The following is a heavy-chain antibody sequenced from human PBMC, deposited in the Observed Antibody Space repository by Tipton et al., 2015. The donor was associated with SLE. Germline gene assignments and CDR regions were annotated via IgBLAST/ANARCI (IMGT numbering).Heavy chain of an antibody. Sequence: GSLRLSCAASGFTFSSYGMHWVRQAPGKGLEWVAFIRYDGRNENFADSVKGRFTVSRDNSKNTLYLFMNSLRPEDTAVYYCAKVGGSGNYYNWCDSGGQGTLVTVSS. CDR1: GFTFSSYG. V-gene: IGHV3-30*02. CDR3: AKVGGSGNYYNWCDS. J-gene: IGHJ5*01. CDR2: IRYDGRNE. D-gene: IGHD3-10*01.